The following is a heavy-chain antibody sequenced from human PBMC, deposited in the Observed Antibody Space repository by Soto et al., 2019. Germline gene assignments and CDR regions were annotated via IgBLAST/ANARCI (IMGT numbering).Heavy chain of an antibody. CDR1: GFSFLDST. CDR3: VAGVAGSQGSYYNYPMDV. J-gene: IGHJ6*02. Sequence: QMQLVQSGPEAKKPGTSMQVSCKASGFSFLDSTVQWLRQARGQRLEWIGWIAGGSGQTRYAQKLQGRVTFTRDMSTNTAYMEVTSLRSEDTAAYFCVAGVAGSQGSYYNYPMDVWGQGTTVTVSS. D-gene: IGHD3-10*01. CDR2: IAGGSGQT. V-gene: IGHV1-58*01.